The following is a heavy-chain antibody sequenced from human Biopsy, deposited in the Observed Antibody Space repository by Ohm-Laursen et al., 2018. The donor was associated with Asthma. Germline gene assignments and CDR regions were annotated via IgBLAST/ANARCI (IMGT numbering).Heavy chain of an antibody. D-gene: IGHD6-25*01. CDR2: ISSSGSTT. CDR1: GFTFDDFA. CDR3: ARVFESSEWGPFYHFGLDV. Sequence: SLRLSCVASGFTFDDFAMHWVRQAPGKGLEWVSSISSSGSTTYPAESVKGRFTISRDNAQKSLFLQMGSLRAEDTAIYYCARVFESSEWGPFYHFGLDVWGQGTTVTVSS. V-gene: IGHV3-11*01. J-gene: IGHJ6*02.